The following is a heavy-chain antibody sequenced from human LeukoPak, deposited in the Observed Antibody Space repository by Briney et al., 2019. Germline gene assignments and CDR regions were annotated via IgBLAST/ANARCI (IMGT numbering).Heavy chain of an antibody. CDR1: GFTFSDYY. J-gene: IGHJ4*02. Sequence: GGSLRLACAASGFTFSDYYMSWIRQAPGKGLEWVSYISSSGSTIYYADSVKGRFTISRDNAKNSLYLQMNSLRAEDTAVYYCARDLLLRLGASYFDYWGQGTLVTVSS. D-gene: IGHD5-12*01. CDR2: ISSSGSTI. CDR3: ARDLLLRLGASYFDY. V-gene: IGHV3-11*01.